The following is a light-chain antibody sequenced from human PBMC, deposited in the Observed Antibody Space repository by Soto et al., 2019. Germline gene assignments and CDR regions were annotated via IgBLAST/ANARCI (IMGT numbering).Light chain of an antibody. CDR2: EVS. Sequence: ALTQPASVSGSPGPSITFSCTGTSSDISGYNYVSWYQQHPGKAPKLMIYEVSNRPSGVSDRFSGSKSGNTASLTISGLQAEDEADYYCTSYTSSTTNYVFGTGTKVTVL. J-gene: IGLJ1*01. CDR3: TSYTSSTTNYV. V-gene: IGLV2-14*01. CDR1: SSDISGYNY.